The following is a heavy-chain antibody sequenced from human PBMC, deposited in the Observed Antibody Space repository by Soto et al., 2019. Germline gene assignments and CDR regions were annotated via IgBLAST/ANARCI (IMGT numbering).Heavy chain of an antibody. D-gene: IGHD2-15*01. Sequence: QVQLVQSGAEVKKPGSSVKVSCKASGGTFSSYSINWVRQAPGQGLEWMGEIIPIFGTANYAQKFQGRGTITADESTSTAYMELSSLRSEDTAVYYCARDGGRHSGGIDYLGQGTLVTVSS. CDR2: IIPIFGTA. CDR1: GGTFSSYS. V-gene: IGHV1-69*01. CDR3: ARDGGRHSGGIDY. J-gene: IGHJ4*02.